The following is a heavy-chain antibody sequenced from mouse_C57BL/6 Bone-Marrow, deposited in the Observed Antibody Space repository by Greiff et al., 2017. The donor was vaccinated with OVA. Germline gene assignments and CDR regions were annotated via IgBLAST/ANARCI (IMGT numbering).Heavy chain of an antibody. D-gene: IGHD2-3*01. CDR3: ARGDDGYDAMDY. CDR1: GYTFTSYG. J-gene: IGHJ4*01. V-gene: IGHV1-81*01. Sequence: QVHVKQSGAELARPGASVKLSCKASGYTFTSYGISWVKQRTGQGLEWIGEIYPRSGNNYYNEKFKGKATLTADKSSSTAYMELRSLTSEDSAVYFCARGDDGYDAMDYWGQGTSVTVSS. CDR2: IYPRSGNN.